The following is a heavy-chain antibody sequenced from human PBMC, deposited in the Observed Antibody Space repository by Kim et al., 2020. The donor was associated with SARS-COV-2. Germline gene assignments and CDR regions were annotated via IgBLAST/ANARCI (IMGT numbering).Heavy chain of an antibody. CDR2: IYHTGST. D-gene: IGHD1-7*01. Sequence: SETLSLTCAVSGDSITSTNWWTWVRQPPGRGLEWIAEIYHTGSTNYNPSLKGRVTISVDKPNNHFSLSLTSLTVADTAVYYCARDPRQVRTFSYFDHWGQGALVTVSS. CDR3: ARDPRQVRTFSYFDH. V-gene: IGHV4-4*02. CDR1: GDSITSTNW. J-gene: IGHJ4*02.